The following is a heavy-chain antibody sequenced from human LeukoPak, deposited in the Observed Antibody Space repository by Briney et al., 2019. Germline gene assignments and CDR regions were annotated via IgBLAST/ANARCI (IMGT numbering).Heavy chain of an antibody. CDR2: ITGSGGNA. Sequence: GESLRLSCVASGFTFSNYAMSWVRQTPGKGLEWVSAITGSGGNAYYADSVKGRFTISRGNSKNTVFLQMNSLRAEDTAVYYCATWGDYDVLTGYYVSDYWGQGTLVTVSS. D-gene: IGHD3-9*01. CDR3: ATWGDYDVLTGYYVSDY. J-gene: IGHJ4*02. V-gene: IGHV3-23*01. CDR1: GFTFSNYA.